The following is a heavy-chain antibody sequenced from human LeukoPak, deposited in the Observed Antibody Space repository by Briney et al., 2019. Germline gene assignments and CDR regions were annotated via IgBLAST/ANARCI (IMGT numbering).Heavy chain of an antibody. Sequence: PGGSLRLSCAASGFTFSSYWMSWVRQAPGKGLEWVSSISSSSSYIYYADSVKGRFTISRDNAKNSLYLQMNSLRAEDTAVYYCAIPNTYTAMVTDYWGQGTLVTVSS. CDR3: AIPNTYTAMVTDY. J-gene: IGHJ4*02. D-gene: IGHD5-18*01. CDR2: ISSSSSYI. V-gene: IGHV3-21*01. CDR1: GFTFSSYW.